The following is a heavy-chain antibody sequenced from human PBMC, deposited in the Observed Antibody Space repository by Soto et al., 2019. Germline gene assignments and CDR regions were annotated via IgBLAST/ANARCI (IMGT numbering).Heavy chain of an antibody. CDR3: ARDKYCSGGSCRKNWFDP. CDR1: GGSISSSY. V-gene: IGHV4-59*01. D-gene: IGHD2-15*01. J-gene: IGHJ5*02. CDR2: IYDDGSA. Sequence: SETLSLTCTVSGGSISSSYWSWIRQPPGKGLEWLAYIYDDGSANYNPSLKSRATISLDMSKNQFSLKLTSVTAADTAVYYCARDKYCSGGSCRKNWFDPWGQGTLVTSPQ.